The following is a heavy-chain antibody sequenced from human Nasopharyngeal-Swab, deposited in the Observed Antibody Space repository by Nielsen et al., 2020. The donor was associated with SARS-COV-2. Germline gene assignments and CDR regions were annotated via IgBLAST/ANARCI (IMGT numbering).Heavy chain of an antibody. V-gene: IGHV3-30-3*01. J-gene: IGHJ4*02. CDR2: ISYDGSNK. Sequence: SLKISCASSGFTFSRYTMHLVRQAPGKGLEWVAVISYDGSNKYYADSVKGRFPISRDISKNTLYLQMNSLRAEDTAVFYCASTPLDSSGYYYAFHYWGRGTLVTVSS. CDR1: GFTFSRYT. CDR3: ASTPLDSSGYYYAFHY. D-gene: IGHD3-22*01.